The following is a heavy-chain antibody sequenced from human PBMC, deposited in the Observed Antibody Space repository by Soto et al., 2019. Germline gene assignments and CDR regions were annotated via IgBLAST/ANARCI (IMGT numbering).Heavy chain of an antibody. V-gene: IGHV4-4*07. D-gene: IGHD3-22*01. CDR2: IYNGGIP. CDR3: ASQDYDKSVYYFDY. CDR1: GVSVSSQY. Sequence: ESLSLSGPVSGVSVSSQYWSWIRQPAGKGLEWIGRIYNGGIPLIHPSLESRVALSLDTSKNQFSLTLSSVTAADTATYYCASQDYDKSVYYFDYWGRGTLVTVSS. J-gene: IGHJ4*02.